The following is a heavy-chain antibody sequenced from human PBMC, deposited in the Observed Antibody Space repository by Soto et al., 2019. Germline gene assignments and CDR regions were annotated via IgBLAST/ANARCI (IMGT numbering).Heavy chain of an antibody. CDR1: GGSFSGYY. Sequence: PSETLSLTCAVYGGSFSGYYWSWIRQPPGKGREWIGEINHSGSTNYNPSLKSRVTISVDTSKNQFSLKLSSVTAADTAVYYCARGFLDWVGYYDSSGYYSTYYFDYWGQGTLVTVSS. CDR3: ARGFLDWVGYYDSSGYYSTYYFDY. V-gene: IGHV4-34*01. D-gene: IGHD3-22*01. J-gene: IGHJ4*02. CDR2: INHSGST.